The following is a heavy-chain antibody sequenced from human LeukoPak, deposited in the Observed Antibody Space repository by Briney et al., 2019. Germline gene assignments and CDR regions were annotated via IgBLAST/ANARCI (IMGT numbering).Heavy chain of an antibody. V-gene: IGHV3-30*04. D-gene: IGHD6-13*01. Sequence: GGSLRLSRAASGFTFSSYAMHWVRQAPGKGLEWVAVISYDGSNKYYADSVKGRFTISRDNSKSTLYLQMNSLRAEDTAVYYCAREWTAAAGTFDYWGQGTLVTVSS. J-gene: IGHJ4*02. CDR2: ISYDGSNK. CDR1: GFTFSSYA. CDR3: AREWTAAAGTFDY.